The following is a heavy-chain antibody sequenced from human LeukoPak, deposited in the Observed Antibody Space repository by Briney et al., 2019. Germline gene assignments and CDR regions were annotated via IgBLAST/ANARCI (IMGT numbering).Heavy chain of an antibody. V-gene: IGHV3-21*01. Sequence: GGSLRLSCAASGFTFSSYSMNWVRQAPGKGLEWVSSISSSSSYIYYADSVKGRFTISRDNAKNSLYLQMNSLRAEDTAVYYCARDGDVDTAMVSSYFDYWGQGTLVTASS. CDR1: GFTFSSYS. CDR3: ARDGDVDTAMVSSYFDY. CDR2: ISSSSSYI. J-gene: IGHJ4*02. D-gene: IGHD5-18*01.